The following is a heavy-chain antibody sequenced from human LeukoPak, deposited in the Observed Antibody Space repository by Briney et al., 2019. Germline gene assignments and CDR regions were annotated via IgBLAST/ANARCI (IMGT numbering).Heavy chain of an antibody. CDR2: MSCNRSSI. D-gene: IGHD6-13*01. CDR1: GFSFDDYA. CDR3: AKDSGIAAAGFHY. V-gene: IGHV3-9*01. J-gene: IGHJ4*02. Sequence: GGSLSLSCAASGFSFDDYALHWVRQPPGKGLECLSGMSCNRSSIDYAASVNGRFIICRDNAKKYLYMQMYGLRAEDPALFYCAKDSGIAAAGFHYWGQGTLVTVSS.